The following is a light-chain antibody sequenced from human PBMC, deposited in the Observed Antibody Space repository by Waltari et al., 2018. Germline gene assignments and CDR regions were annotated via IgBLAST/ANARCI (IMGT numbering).Light chain of an antibody. CDR3: QSYDSPNHWV. J-gene: IGLJ3*02. CDR1: SGSIASNY. CDR2: EVD. Sequence: NLMLTQPHSVSESPGNTVTISCTRSSGSIASNYVQWYQQRPGSSPTIVIYEVDQRPSGVPDRFSGSIDTSSNSASLTISGLKTEDEADYYGQSYDSPNHWVFGGGTKLTVL. V-gene: IGLV6-57*01.